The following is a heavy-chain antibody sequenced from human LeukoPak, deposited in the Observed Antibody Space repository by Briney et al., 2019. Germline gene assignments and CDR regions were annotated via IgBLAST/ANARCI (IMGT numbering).Heavy chain of an antibody. CDR1: GGSISGYY. CDR2: TYYRGSS. V-gene: IGHV4-59*01. CDR3: ARDRRGAFDY. J-gene: IGHJ4*02. D-gene: IGHD3-16*01. Sequence: SETLSLTCVVSGGSISGYYWTWIRQPPGKGLEWIGYTYYRGSSSFNPSLRSRVTISVDMSKNQVSLKLTSVTAADTAVYYCARDRRGAFDYWGQGTMVTVSS.